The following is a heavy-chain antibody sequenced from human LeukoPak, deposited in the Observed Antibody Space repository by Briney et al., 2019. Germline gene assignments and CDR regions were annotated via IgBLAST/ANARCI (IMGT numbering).Heavy chain of an antibody. D-gene: IGHD6-19*01. J-gene: IGHJ3*02. CDR3: ARDGVSRRLAKRDAFDI. CDR1: GFTFSSYG. V-gene: IGHV3-33*01. CDR2: IWYDGSNK. Sequence: GGSLRLSCAASGFTFSSYGMHWVRQAPGKGLEWVAVIWYDGSNKYYADSVKGRFTISRDNPKNTLYLQMNSPRAEDTAVYYCARDGVSRRLAKRDAFDIWGQGTMVTVSS.